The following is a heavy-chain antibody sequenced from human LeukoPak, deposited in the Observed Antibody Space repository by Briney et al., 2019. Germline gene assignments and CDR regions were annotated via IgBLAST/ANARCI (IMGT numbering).Heavy chain of an antibody. CDR3: AREIAASTN. Sequence: SETLCLTCTVSGGSISSSSYYWGWIRQPPGKGLEWIGSIYYSGSTYYNPSLKSRVTISVDTSKNQFSLKLSSVTAADTAVYYCAREIAASTNWGQGTLVTVSS. J-gene: IGHJ4*02. CDR1: GGSISSSSYY. CDR2: IYYSGST. V-gene: IGHV4-39*02. D-gene: IGHD6-6*01.